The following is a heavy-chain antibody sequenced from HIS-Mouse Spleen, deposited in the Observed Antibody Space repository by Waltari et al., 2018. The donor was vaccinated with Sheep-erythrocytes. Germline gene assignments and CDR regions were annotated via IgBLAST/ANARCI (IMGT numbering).Heavy chain of an antibody. D-gene: IGHD3-3*01. Sequence: QLQLQESGPGLVKPSETLSLTCTVSGGSISSSSYYWGWIRQPPGKGLEWIGSIYYSGSTYYNPSFKSRVTISVDTSKNQFALKLSSVTAADTAVYYCARRNTYYDFWSGYYHDAFDIWGQGTMVTVSS. V-gene: IGHV4-39*01. CDR2: IYYSGST. J-gene: IGHJ3*02. CDR3: ARRNTYYDFWSGYYHDAFDI. CDR1: GGSISSSSYY.